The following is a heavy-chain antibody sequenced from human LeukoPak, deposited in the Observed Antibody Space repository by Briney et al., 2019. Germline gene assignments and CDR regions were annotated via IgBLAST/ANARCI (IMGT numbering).Heavy chain of an antibody. D-gene: IGHD2-8*01. V-gene: IGHV4-31*03. CDR3: ARVIVSYRYDANWFDP. CDR2: IYYSGNS. J-gene: IGHJ5*02. CDR1: GGSISGDGQY. Sequence: PSETLSLTCTVSGGSISGDGQYWSWIRQHPGQGLEWIGYIYYSGNSYYSPSFKSRVTISADTSENQFSLQLNSVTAADTAVYYCARVIVSYRYDANWFDPWGQGTLVTVSS.